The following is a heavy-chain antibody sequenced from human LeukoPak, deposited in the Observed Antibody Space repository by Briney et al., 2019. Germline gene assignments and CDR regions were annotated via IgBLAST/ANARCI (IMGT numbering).Heavy chain of an antibody. V-gene: IGHV4-30-4*08. D-gene: IGHD3-3*01. CDR3: ARDYDFWSGTRRDAFDI. CDR2: IYYSGST. CDR1: GGSISSGDYY. J-gene: IGHJ3*02. Sequence: SQTLSLTCTVSGGSISSGDYYWSWIRQPPGKGLEWIGYIYYSGSTYYNPSLKSRVTISVDTSKNQFSLKLSSVTAADTAVYYCARDYDFWSGTRRDAFDIWGQGTIVTVSS.